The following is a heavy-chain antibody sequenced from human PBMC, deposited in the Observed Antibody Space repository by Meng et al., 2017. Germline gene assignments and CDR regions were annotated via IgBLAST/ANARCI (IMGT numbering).Heavy chain of an antibody. J-gene: IGHJ4*02. D-gene: IGHD3-22*01. CDR2: ISWNSGSI. Sequence: SLKISCAASGFTFDDYAMHWVRQAPGKGLEWVSGISWNSGSIGYADSVKGRFTISRDNAKNSLYLQMNSLRAEDTVLYYCAKAYYDSSGYIGEGFDYWGQGTLVTVSS. CDR3: AKAYYDSSGYIGEGFDY. V-gene: IGHV3-9*01. CDR1: GFTFDDYA.